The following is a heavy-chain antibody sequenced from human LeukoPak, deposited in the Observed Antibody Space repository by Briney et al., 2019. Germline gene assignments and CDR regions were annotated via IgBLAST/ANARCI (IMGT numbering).Heavy chain of an antibody. V-gene: IGHV1-69*13. CDR3: AREPHYCGGDCYYFDY. D-gene: IGHD2-21*02. CDR1: GGTFSSYA. J-gene: IGHJ4*02. CDR2: IIPIFGTA. Sequence: RWAPVKVSCKASGGTFSSYAISWVRQAPGQGLEWMGGIIPIFGTANYAQKFQGRVTITADESTSTAYMELSSLRSEDTAVYYCAREPHYCGGDCYYFDYWGQGTLVTVSS.